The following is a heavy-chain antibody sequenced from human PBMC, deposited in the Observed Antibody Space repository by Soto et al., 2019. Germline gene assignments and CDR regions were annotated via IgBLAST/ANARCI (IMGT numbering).Heavy chain of an antibody. CDR1: GGTFSSYA. Sequence: SVKVSCKASGGTFSSYAISWVRQAPGQGLEWMGGIIPIFGTANYAQKFQGRVTITADKSTSTAYMELSSLRSEDTAVYYCARARHYYDSSGYYDYWGQGTLVTVSS. CDR3: ARARHYYDSSGYYDY. V-gene: IGHV1-69*06. CDR2: IIPIFGTA. D-gene: IGHD3-22*01. J-gene: IGHJ4*02.